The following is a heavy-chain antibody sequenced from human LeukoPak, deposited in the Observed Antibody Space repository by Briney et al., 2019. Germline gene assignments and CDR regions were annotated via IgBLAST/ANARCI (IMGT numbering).Heavy chain of an antibody. J-gene: IGHJ4*02. CDR2: ISGSGTST. D-gene: IGHD3-3*01. CDR3: AQIPFRSGDYHFDY. CDR1: GFTFSIYA. Sequence: GGSLRLSCAASGFTFSIYAMSWVRQTPGKGLEWVSTISGSGTSTYYADSVKGRFTISRDNSKNTLHLQMKSLSAADTAVYYCAQIPFRSGDYHFDYWGQGTLLTVSS. V-gene: IGHV3-23*01.